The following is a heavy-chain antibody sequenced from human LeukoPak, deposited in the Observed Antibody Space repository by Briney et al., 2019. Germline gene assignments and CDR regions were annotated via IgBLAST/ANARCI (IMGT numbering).Heavy chain of an antibody. CDR3: AKDRIRYCSSTSCSASGFDY. D-gene: IGHD2-2*01. J-gene: IGHJ4*02. V-gene: IGHV3-53*01. CDR1: GFTVSSNY. Sequence: GGSLRLSCAASGFTVSSNYMTWVRQAPGKGLKWVSHIYSGGSTFYADSVKGRFTISRDNSKNTLYLRMNSLRAEDTAVYYCAKDRIRYCSSTSCSASGFDYWGQGTLVTVSS. CDR2: IYSGGST.